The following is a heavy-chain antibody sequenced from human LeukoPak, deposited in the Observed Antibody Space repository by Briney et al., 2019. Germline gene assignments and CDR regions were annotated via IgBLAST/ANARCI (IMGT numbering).Heavy chain of an antibody. D-gene: IGHD4-11*01. V-gene: IGHV1-2*02. CDR1: GYTFRGNY. CDR2: IDANNGDS. J-gene: IGHJ4*02. CDR3: ARDPSSVTLYFFDY. Sequence: AASVKISCKASGYTFRGNYIHWRRQAPGQGVEWMGWIDANNGDSKSSQKFQGRVTMNRDTSISTAYMDLISLIPADAAVYYCARDPSSVTLYFFDYWCQGTLVTVSS.